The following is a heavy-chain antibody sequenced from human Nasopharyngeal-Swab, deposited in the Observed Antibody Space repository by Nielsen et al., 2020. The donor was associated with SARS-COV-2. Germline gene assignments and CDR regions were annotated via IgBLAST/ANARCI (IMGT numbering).Heavy chain of an antibody. CDR1: GFTVSSNY. D-gene: IGHD4-23*01. CDR2: IIRGGHT. Sequence: GGSLRLSCAASGFTVSSNYMSWVRQAPGKGLEWVSGIIRGGHTYYADSVRGRFTISRDDSRNTLYLQMNSLRVDDTALYYCAKDPYLSDGGKGFDHWGQGTLVTVSS. J-gene: IGHJ4*02. CDR3: AKDPYLSDGGKGFDH. V-gene: IGHV3-53*01.